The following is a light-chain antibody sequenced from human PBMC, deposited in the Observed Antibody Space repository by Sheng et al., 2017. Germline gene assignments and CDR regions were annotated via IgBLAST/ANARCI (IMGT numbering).Light chain of an antibody. CDR1: QSLSSTY. V-gene: IGKV3-20*01. CDR3: QQYKNWPLT. J-gene: IGKJ4*01. CDR2: GAS. Sequence: EIELTQSPGTLSLSPGERATLSCRASQSLSSTYLAWYQQKPGQPPRLLFYGASHRATGIPDRFSGSGSGTDFTLTISSLQSEDFAVYYCQQYKNWPLTFGGGTKVEIK.